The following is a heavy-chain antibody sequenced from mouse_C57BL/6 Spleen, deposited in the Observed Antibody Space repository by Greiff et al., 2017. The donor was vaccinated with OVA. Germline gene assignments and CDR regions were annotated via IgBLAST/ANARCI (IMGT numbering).Heavy chain of an antibody. J-gene: IGHJ3*01. V-gene: IGHV1-72*01. CDR2: IDPNRGGT. Sequence: VKQSCKASGYTFTSYWMHWVKQRPGRGLEWIGRIDPNRGGTKYNEKFKSTATLTVDKPSSTAYMQLSSLTSEDTAIYYCARGEWGAYWGQGTLVTVSA. CDR1: GYTFTSYW. CDR3: ARGEWGAY.